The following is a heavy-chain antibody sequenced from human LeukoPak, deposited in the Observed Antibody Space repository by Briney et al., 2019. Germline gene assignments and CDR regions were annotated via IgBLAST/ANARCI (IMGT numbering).Heavy chain of an antibody. Sequence: ASVKVSCKASGGTLSSYAISWVRQAPGQGLEWMGGSVPIFGTANYAQKFQGRVTITTDESTSTAYMELSSLRSEDTAVYYCARGLPGGLYDYWGQGTLVTVSS. CDR1: GGTLSSYA. D-gene: IGHD3-16*02. V-gene: IGHV1-69*05. CDR2: SVPIFGTA. CDR3: ARGLPGGLYDY. J-gene: IGHJ4*02.